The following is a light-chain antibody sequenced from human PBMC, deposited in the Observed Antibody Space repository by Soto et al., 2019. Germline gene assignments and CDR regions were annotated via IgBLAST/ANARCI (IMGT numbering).Light chain of an antibody. Sequence: QSVLTQPPSTSGAPGQRVTISCTGSSSNIGAAYDVHWYQHLPGTAPKLLIYGNNNRPSGVPDRFSGSKSGTSASLAITGLQAGDEADYYCQSYDSSLRGYVFGTGTKVTVL. CDR2: GNN. CDR3: QSYDSSLRGYV. J-gene: IGLJ1*01. CDR1: SSNIGAAYD. V-gene: IGLV1-40*01.